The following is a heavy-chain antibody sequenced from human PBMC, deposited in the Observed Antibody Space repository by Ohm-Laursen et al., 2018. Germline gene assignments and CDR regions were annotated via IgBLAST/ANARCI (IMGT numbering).Heavy chain of an antibody. V-gene: IGHV3-7*04. CDR3: ARGRQNAFDI. CDR1: GFTLSTYW. J-gene: IGHJ3*02. Sequence: SLRLSCAASGFTLSTYWMNWVRHSPGKGLEWVANINQDGSEKYYVDSVKGRFTISRDNAKNSLYLQMNSLRAEDTAVYYCARGRQNAFDIWGQGTMVTVSS. CDR2: INQDGSEK.